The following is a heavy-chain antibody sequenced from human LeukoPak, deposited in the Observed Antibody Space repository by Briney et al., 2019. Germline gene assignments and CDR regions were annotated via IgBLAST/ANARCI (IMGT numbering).Heavy chain of an antibody. CDR2: IRYDGSNK. CDR1: GFTFSSYG. D-gene: IGHD6-6*01. V-gene: IGHV3-30*02. Sequence: PGGSLRLSCAASGFTFSSYGMHWVRQAPGKGLEWVAFIRYDGSNKYYADSVKGRFTISRDNSKNTLYLQMNSLRAEDTAVYYCAKDTRPYSSSSGPLDYWGQGTLVTVSS. J-gene: IGHJ4*02. CDR3: AKDTRPYSSSSGPLDY.